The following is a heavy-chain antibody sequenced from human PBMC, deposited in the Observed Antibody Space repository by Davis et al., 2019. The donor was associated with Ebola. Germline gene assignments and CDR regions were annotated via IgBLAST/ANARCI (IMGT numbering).Heavy chain of an antibody. J-gene: IGHJ6*02. CDR3: AKKSYLGHSSSIERYYGMDV. V-gene: IGHV3-11*01. CDR1: GFTFSDYY. CDR2: ISSSGSTI. D-gene: IGHD6-6*01. Sequence: GESLKISCAASGFTFSDYYMSWIRQAPGKGLEWVSYISSSGSTIYYADSVKGRFTISRDNAKNSLYLQMNSLRAEDTAVYYCAKKSYLGHSSSIERYYGMDVWGQGTTVTVSS.